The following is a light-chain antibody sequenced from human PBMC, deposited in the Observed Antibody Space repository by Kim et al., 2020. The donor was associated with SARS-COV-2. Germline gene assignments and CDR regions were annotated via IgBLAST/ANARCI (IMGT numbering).Light chain of an antibody. J-gene: IGLJ3*02. CDR3: SSYTSSSTRV. CDR1: SSDVGGYNY. CDR2: DVS. Sequence: QSALTQPASVSGSPGQSITISCTGTSSDVGGYNYVSWYQQHPGKAPKLMIYDVSNRPSGVSNRFSGSKSGNTASLTISRLQAEDEADYYCSSYTSSSTRVFGGGTQLNVL. V-gene: IGLV2-14*03.